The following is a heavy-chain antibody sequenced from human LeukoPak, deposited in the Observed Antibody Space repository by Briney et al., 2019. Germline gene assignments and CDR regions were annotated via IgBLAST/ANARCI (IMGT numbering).Heavy chain of an antibody. J-gene: IGHJ4*02. Sequence: GGSLRLSCAASGFTFSSYSMNWVRQAPGKGLEWVSSISSSSSYKYYADSVKGRFTISRDNAKNSLYLQMNSLRAEDTAVYYCAREADSGSYLDYWGQGTLVTVSS. CDR1: GFTFSSYS. D-gene: IGHD1-26*01. CDR3: AREADSGSYLDY. CDR2: ISSSSSYK. V-gene: IGHV3-21*01.